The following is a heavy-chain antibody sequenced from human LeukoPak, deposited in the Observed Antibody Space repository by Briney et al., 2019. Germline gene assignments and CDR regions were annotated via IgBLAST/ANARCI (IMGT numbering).Heavy chain of an antibody. V-gene: IGHV3-7*01. J-gene: IGHJ4*02. D-gene: IGHD3-22*01. CDR2: IKQDGSEK. Sequence: GGSLRLSCAASGFTFSSYWMSWVRQAPGKGLEWVTNIKQDGSEKYYVDSVKGRFTISRDNAKNSLYLQMNSLRAEDTAVYYCARVGDYYDSEGLDYWGQGTLVTVSS. CDR1: GFTFSSYW. CDR3: ARVGDYYDSEGLDY.